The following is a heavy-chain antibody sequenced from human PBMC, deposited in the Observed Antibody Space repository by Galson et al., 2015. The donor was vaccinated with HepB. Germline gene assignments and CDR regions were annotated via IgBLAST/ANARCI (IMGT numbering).Heavy chain of an antibody. Sequence: SVKVSCKASGYTFTSYGISWVRQAPGQGLEWMGWISAYNGNTNYAQKLQGRVTMTTDTSTSTAYMELRSLRSDDTAVYYCARGFTSSSSWYSRSYYGMDVWGQGTTVTVSS. J-gene: IGHJ6*02. D-gene: IGHD6-13*01. V-gene: IGHV1-18*01. CDR3: ARGFTSSSSWYSRSYYGMDV. CDR2: ISAYNGNT. CDR1: GYTFTSYG.